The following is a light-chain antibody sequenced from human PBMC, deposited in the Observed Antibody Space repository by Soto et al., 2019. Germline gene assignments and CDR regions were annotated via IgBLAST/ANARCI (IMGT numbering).Light chain of an antibody. CDR3: QQSYSTPFT. V-gene: IGKV1-39*01. CDR2: DAS. CDR1: QDISDY. Sequence: DFQMTQSPSSMSASVGDRVTITCQASQDISDYLNWYQQKPGAAPKLLIYDASNLQSGVPSRFSGSGSGTDFTLTISSLQPEDFATYYCQQSYSTPFTFGQGTRLEIK. J-gene: IGKJ5*01.